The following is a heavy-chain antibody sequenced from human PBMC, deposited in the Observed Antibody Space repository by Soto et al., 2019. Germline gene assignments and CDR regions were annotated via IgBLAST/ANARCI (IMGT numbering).Heavy chain of an antibody. CDR2: INHSGST. V-gene: IGHV4-34*01. CDR1: GGSFSGYY. J-gene: IGHJ4*02. CDR3: AREVTNWNYIRFDY. Sequence: SETLSLTCAVYGGSFSGYYWSWIRQPPGKGLEWIGEINHSGSTNYNPSLKSRVTISVDTSKNQFSLKLSSVTAADTAVYYCAREVTNWNYIRFDYWGQGTLVTVSS. D-gene: IGHD1-7*01.